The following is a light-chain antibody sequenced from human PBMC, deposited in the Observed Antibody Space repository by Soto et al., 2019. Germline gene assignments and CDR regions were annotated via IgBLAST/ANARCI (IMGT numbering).Light chain of an antibody. CDR2: KAS. V-gene: IGKV1-5*03. J-gene: IGKJ1*01. CDR1: QTIDSW. CDR3: QQYHIYSGT. Sequence: PSTLSASLGDIVSITCRASQTIDSWLAWYQQRPGKPPNLLIYKASTLASGVPSRFSGSGSGTEFTLTINSLQPDDFATYYCQQYHIYSGTFGQGTKVDI.